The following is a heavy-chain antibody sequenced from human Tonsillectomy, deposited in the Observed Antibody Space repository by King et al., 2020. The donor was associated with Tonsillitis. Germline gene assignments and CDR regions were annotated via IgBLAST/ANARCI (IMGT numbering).Heavy chain of an antibody. CDR1: GDSVSSYY. CDR2: IYTSGST. J-gene: IGHJ3*02. V-gene: IGHV4-4*07. CDR3: ARLGITMVRGVNAFDI. Sequence: QLQESGPGLVKPSETLSLTCTVSGDSVSSYYWSWIRQPAGKGLEWIGRIYTSGSTNYNTSLKSRVTMSVDTSKNQFSLKLSSVTAADTAVYYCARLGITMVRGVNAFDIWGQGTMVTVSS. D-gene: IGHD3-10*01.